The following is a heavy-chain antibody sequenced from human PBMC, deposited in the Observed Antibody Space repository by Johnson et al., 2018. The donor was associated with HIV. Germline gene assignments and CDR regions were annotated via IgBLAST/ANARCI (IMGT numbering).Heavy chain of an antibody. D-gene: IGHD5-12*01. V-gene: IGHV3-11*04. Sequence: QVQLVESGGGLVQPGGSLRLSCVASGFTFSDYYMTWIRQAPGKGLEWLSYISSGGTTIYYSDSVKGRFTISRDNAKNSLYLQMNSLRAEDTAVYYCARVLRLPRLGAFDIWGQGTMVTVSS. CDR3: ARVLRLPRLGAFDI. CDR1: GFTFSDYY. J-gene: IGHJ3*02. CDR2: ISSGGTTI.